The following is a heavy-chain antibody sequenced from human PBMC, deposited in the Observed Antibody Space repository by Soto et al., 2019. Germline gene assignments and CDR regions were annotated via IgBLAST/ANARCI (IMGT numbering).Heavy chain of an antibody. CDR2: ISYDGINK. CDR1: GFTFSNYG. D-gene: IGHD6-13*01. Sequence: QVQLVESGGGVVQPGRSLRLSCAASGFTFSNYGIHWVRQAPGKGLEWVAVISYDGINKYYGGSVKGRFTISRDNSKNMLYLQMNSLRTEDTSVYYCAQGGESGSWYWSLDYWGQGTLVTVSS. V-gene: IGHV3-30*18. J-gene: IGHJ4*02. CDR3: AQGGESGSWYWSLDY.